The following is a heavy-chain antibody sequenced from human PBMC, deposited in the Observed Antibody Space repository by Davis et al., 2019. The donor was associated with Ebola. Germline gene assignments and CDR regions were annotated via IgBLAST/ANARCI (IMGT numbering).Heavy chain of an antibody. CDR3: AKDDPNIWFDV. CDR2: HGTSGDT. V-gene: IGHV3-23*01. D-gene: IGHD2/OR15-2a*01. CDR1: GFVFRNYV. Sequence: GGSLRLSCAASGFVFRNYVMSWVRQAPGKGLEWVSTHGTSGDTYYADSVKGRFTISRDNSKNTLHLQMNSLRVEDTAIYYCAKDDPNIWFDVWGQGTMVAVSS. J-gene: IGHJ3*01.